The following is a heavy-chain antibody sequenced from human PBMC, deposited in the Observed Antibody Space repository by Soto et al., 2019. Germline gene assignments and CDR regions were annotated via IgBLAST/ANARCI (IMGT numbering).Heavy chain of an antibody. CDR3: ANLYASESYRPYYFDY. D-gene: IGHD3-10*01. V-gene: IGHV3-53*02. CDR2: IYSGGST. CDR1: GFTVSSNY. Sequence: EVQLVETGGGLIQPGGSLRLSCAASGFTVSSNYMSWVRQAPGKGMEWVSVIYSGGSTYYADSVKGRFTISRDHSKNTLYLQINSVSAQDKAVYYCANLYASESYRPYYFDYWGQGTLVTVSS. J-gene: IGHJ4*02.